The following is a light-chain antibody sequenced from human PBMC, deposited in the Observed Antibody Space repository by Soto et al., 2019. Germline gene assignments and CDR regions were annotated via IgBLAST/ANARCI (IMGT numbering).Light chain of an antibody. CDR1: SSNIGSKA. V-gene: IGLV1-44*01. J-gene: IGLJ1*01. Sequence: QSVLTQPPSASGTPGQRVTISCSGSSSNIGSKAVNWYQQLPGTAPKLLIYSNNQRPSGVSNRFSGSKSGNTASLTISGLQAEDESDYYCSSYTSSSTLVFGSGTKVTVL. CDR2: SNN. CDR3: SSYTSSSTLV.